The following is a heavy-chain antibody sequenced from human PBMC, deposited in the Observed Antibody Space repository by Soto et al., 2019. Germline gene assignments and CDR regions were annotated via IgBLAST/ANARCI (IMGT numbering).Heavy chain of an antibody. V-gene: IGHV3-23*01. CDR1: GFSYSRYA. Sequence: EVQLMESGGGLVQPGGSLRLSCAASGFSYSRYAMSWVRQAPGKALEWVSGVSANGDTTNYADSVKGRFTISRDNSKNTVDLQMSSLRPEDAAVYYCVKGRGEGYCTGGSCSFDNWGQGTLVTVSS. J-gene: IGHJ4*02. D-gene: IGHD2-8*02. CDR2: VSANGDTT. CDR3: VKGRGEGYCTGGSCSFDN.